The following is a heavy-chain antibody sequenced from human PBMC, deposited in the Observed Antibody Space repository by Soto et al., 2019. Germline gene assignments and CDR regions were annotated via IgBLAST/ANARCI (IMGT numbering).Heavy chain of an antibody. CDR2: ISSSSSYI. Sequence: PGGSLRLSCAASGFTFSSYSMNWVRQAPGKGLEWVSSISSSSSYIYYADSVKGRFTISRDNAKNSLYLQMNSLRAEDTAVYYCARDSITYYYDSSGYPKGPEGYYGMDVWGQGTTVTVSS. J-gene: IGHJ6*02. CDR3: ARDSITYYYDSSGYPKGPEGYYGMDV. V-gene: IGHV3-21*01. CDR1: GFTFSSYS. D-gene: IGHD3-22*01.